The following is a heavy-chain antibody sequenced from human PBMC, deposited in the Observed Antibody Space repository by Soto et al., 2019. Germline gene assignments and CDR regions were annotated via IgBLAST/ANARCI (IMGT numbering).Heavy chain of an antibody. CDR2: INHSGST. Sequence: QVQLQQWGGGLLKPSETLSLTCAVYGGSFSGYDWSWIRQPPGKGLEWIGEINHSGSTNYNPSLKSRVTISVDTSKNQYSLKLNSVTAADTAVYFCTRGRSSSWYVGDYWGQGTLVTVSS. D-gene: IGHD6-13*01. J-gene: IGHJ4*02. V-gene: IGHV4-34*01. CDR1: GGSFSGYD. CDR3: TRGRSSSWYVGDY.